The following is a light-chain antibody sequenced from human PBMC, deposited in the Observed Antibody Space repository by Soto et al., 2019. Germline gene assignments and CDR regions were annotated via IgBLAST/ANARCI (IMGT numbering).Light chain of an antibody. V-gene: IGKV3-20*01. CDR2: AAS. CDR1: QSVSSN. J-gene: IGKJ1*01. Sequence: EIVLTQSPGTLSLSPGERATLSCRASQSVSSNLAWYQQKPGQAPRLLIYAASSRATGIPDRFSGSGSGTDFTLTISRLEPEDFAVYYCQQYSSSPWTFGQGTKVDIK. CDR3: QQYSSSPWT.